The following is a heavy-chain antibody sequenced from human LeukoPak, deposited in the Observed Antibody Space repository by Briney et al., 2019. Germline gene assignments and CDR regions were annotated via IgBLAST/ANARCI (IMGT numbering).Heavy chain of an antibody. V-gene: IGHV4-34*01. CDR1: GGSFSGYY. J-gene: IGHJ4*02. CDR3: ARGRYSYGYWYFDY. Sequence: SETLSLTCAVYGGSFSGYYWSWIPEPPGKGLEWRGEINHRGSTNYNPSLKSRVTISVDTSKNQFSLKLSSVTAADTAVYYCARGRYSYGYWYFDYWGQGTLVTVSS. CDR2: INHRGST. D-gene: IGHD5-18*01.